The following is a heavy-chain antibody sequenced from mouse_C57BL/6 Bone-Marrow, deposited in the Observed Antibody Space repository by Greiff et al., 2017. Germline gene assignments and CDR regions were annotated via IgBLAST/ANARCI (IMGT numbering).Heavy chain of an antibody. CDR1: GYTFTSYG. V-gene: IGHV1-81*01. D-gene: IGHD4-1*01. J-gene: IGHJ2*01. CDR3: ASSNGDGFYYFDY. Sequence: QVHVKQSGAELARPGASVKLSCKASGYTFTSYGISWVKKRTGQGLEWIGEIYPRSGNTYYNEKFKGKATLTADKSSSTAYMELRSLTSEDSAVYFCASSNGDGFYYFDYWGQGTTLTVSS. CDR2: IYPRSGNT.